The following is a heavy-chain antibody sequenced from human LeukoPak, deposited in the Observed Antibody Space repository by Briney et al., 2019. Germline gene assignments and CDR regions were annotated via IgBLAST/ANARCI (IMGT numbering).Heavy chain of an antibody. CDR2: INTDGSST. CDR1: GFTFSGYW. J-gene: IGHJ4*02. V-gene: IGHV3-74*01. D-gene: IGHD6-13*01. Sequence: PGGSLRLSCAAAGFTFSGYWMHWVRQAPGKGLVWVSRINTDGSSTTYADSVKDRFTISRDNARYTLYLQMNSLRVEDTAVYYCARGRITSSWYYFDYWGQGTLVTVSS. CDR3: ARGRITSSWYYFDY.